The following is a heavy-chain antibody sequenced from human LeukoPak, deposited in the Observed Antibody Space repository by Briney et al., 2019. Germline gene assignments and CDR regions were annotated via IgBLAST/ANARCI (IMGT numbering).Heavy chain of an antibody. V-gene: IGHV3-53*01. CDR3: ARIEWERLGRAFNI. J-gene: IGHJ3*02. CDR2: IYSAGAT. CDR1: GFTVSDNY. D-gene: IGHD1-26*01. Sequence: GGSLRLSCAASGFTVSDNYMTWVRQAPGKGLEWVSSIYSAGATHYAESVKGRFTISRDNSKNTLYLQMNSLRAEDMAVYYCARIEWERLGRAFNIWGQGTMVTVSS.